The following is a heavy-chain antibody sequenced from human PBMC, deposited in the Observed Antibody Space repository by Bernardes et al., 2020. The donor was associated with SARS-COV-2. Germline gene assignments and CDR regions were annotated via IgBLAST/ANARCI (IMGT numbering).Heavy chain of an antibody. CDR2: IDPSDSYT. CDR3: VRRLGCSGGTCYST. J-gene: IGHJ5*02. D-gene: IGHD2-15*01. V-gene: IGHV5-10-1*01. Sequence: GESLKISCKASGYIFTSYWISWVCQMPGKGLEWMGKIDPSDSYTYYSPSFQGHVTFSADESISTAYLQWSSLKASDSAMYYCVRRLGCSGGTCYSTWGQGTLVTVSS. CDR1: GYIFTSYW.